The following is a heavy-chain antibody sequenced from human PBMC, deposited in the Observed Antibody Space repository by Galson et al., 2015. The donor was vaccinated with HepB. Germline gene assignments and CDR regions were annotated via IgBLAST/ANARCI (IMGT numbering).Heavy chain of an antibody. CDR2: INSDGSST. V-gene: IGHV3-74*01. Sequence: VSRINSDGSSTTYADSVKGRFTVSRDNAKNTLYLQMNSLRVEDTAVYYCASLVAYYYFGMDVWGEGTTVTVSS. J-gene: IGHJ6*04. CDR3: ASLVAYYYFGMDV. D-gene: IGHD2-15*01.